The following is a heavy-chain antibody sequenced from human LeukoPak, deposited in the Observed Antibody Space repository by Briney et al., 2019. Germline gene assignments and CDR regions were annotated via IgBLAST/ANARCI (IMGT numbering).Heavy chain of an antibody. CDR2: ISSSGSTI. J-gene: IGHJ3*02. Sequence: GGSLRLSCAASGFTFSSYEMNWVRQAPGKGLEWVSYISSSGSTIYYADSVKGRFTISRDNSKNTLYLQINSLRAEDTAVYYCAKRVIGYCSGGSCSDDAFDIWGQGTMVTVS. V-gene: IGHV3-48*03. D-gene: IGHD2-15*01. CDR1: GFTFSSYE. CDR3: AKRVIGYCSGGSCSDDAFDI.